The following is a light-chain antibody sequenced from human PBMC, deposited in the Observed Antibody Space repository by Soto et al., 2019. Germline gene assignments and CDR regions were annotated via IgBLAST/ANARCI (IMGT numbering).Light chain of an antibody. CDR1: QSISSY. V-gene: IGKV1-39*01. J-gene: IGKJ5*01. Sequence: DIQMTQSPSSLSASAGDRVTITCRASQSISSYLNWYQLKPGKAPKLLIYAASSLQGGVTSRFSGSGSGTDFTLTISSLQPEDFATYYCQQSYSTPSTFGQGTRLEIK. CDR2: AAS. CDR3: QQSYSTPST.